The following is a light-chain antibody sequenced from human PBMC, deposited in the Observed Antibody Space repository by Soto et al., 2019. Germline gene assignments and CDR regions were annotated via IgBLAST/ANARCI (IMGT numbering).Light chain of an antibody. Sequence: EIVLTQSPATLSLSPGERATLSCRASQSVSSYLAWYQQKPGQAPRLLIDDASNRATGIPARFSGSGSGTDFTLTISSLVPEDFAVYYCQQRSNWPCTFGQGTTLEIK. CDR3: QQRSNWPCT. J-gene: IGKJ2*02. V-gene: IGKV3-11*01. CDR1: QSVSSY. CDR2: DAS.